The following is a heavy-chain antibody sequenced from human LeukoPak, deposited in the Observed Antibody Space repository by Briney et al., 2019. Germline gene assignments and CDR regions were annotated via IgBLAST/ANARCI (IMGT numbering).Heavy chain of an antibody. V-gene: IGHV4-30-2*01. CDR3: ARSRGTIFGVALYGGGYYFDY. D-gene: IGHD3-3*01. CDR1: GGSISSGGYY. CDR2: IYHSRNT. J-gene: IGHJ4*02. Sequence: SQTLSLTCTVSGGSISSGGYYWSWIRQPPGKGLEWIGYIYHSRNTYYNPSLKSRATISVDRSKNQFSLKVSSVTAADTAVYYCARSRGTIFGVALYGGGYYFDYWGQGTLVTVSS.